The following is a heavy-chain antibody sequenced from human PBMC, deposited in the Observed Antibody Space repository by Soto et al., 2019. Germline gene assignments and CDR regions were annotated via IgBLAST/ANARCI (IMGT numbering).Heavy chain of an antibody. CDR1: GYTFNTYG. V-gene: IGHV1-18*01. D-gene: IGHD3-3*01. J-gene: IGHJ5*02. CDR2: ISAYDGKT. CDR3: ARDTHEFWTSYWLDP. Sequence: GASVKVSCKTSGYTFNTYGINWVRQAPGQGLELMGWISAYDGKTTYAEKFQGRVTLTTDTSTSTAYMELRSLRSDDTAIYYCARDTHEFWTSYWLDPWGQGTTVTVYS.